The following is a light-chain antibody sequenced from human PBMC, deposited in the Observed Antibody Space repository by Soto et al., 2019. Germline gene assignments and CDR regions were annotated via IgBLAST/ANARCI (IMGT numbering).Light chain of an antibody. CDR3: QQYGSSPRT. J-gene: IGKJ1*01. CDR1: QSVSNTY. V-gene: IGKV3-20*01. CDR2: GAS. Sequence: EIVLTQSPGTLSLSPGERATLSCRASQSVSNTYLAWYQQKPGQAPRLLIYGASSRATGIPDRFSDSGSGTDFTLTISRLEPEDFAVYYCQQYGSSPRTFGQGTKVEIK.